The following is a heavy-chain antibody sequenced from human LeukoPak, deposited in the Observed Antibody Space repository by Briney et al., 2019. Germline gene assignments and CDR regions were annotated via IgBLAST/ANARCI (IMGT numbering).Heavy chain of an antibody. D-gene: IGHD3-3*01. CDR3: ASGYYDFWSGSIPGAFDI. J-gene: IGHJ3*02. Sequence: GGSLRLSCAASGFTFSSYGMPWVRQAPGKGLEWVAVIWYDGSNKYYADSVKGRFTISRDNSKNTLYLQMNSLRAEDTAVYYCASGYYDFWSGSIPGAFDIWGQGTMVTVSS. CDR2: IWYDGSNK. CDR1: GFTFSSYG. V-gene: IGHV3-33*01.